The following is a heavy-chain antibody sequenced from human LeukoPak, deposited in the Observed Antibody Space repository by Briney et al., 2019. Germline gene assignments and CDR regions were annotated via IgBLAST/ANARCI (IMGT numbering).Heavy chain of an antibody. CDR1: GDSVSSNSAA. V-gene: IGHV6-1*01. CDR2: TYYRSKWYN. Sequence: SQTLSLTCVISGDSVSSNSAAWNWIRQSPSTGLEWLGRTYYRSKWYNDYAVSVKSRITIKSDTSKNQFSLQLNSVTPEDTAVYYCARANGRYCSGGSCYFRSGFDPWGQGTLVTVSS. D-gene: IGHD2-15*01. J-gene: IGHJ5*02. CDR3: ARANGRYCSGGSCYFRSGFDP.